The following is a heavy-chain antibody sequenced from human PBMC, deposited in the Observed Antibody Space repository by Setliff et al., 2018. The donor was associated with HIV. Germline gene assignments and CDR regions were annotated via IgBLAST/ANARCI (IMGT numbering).Heavy chain of an antibody. V-gene: IGHV4-38-2*01. CDR2: IYYTGSA. CDR3: SRLADGGYDFRGYFDL. CDR1: GYSISSGYY. Sequence: SETLSLTCAVSGYSISSGYYWGWIRQPPGKGLECIGTIYYTGSASYNPSLKSRVSMSVDTSKNQFSLKLTSVTAADTAVYHCSRLADGGYDFRGYFDLWGRGTLVTVSS. D-gene: IGHD5-12*01. J-gene: IGHJ2*01.